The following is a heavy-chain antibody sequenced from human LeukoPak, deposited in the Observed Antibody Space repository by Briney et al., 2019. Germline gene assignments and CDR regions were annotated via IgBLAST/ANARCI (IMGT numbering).Heavy chain of an antibody. CDR2: IYHSGST. CDR3: ARAAAGNAFDI. Sequence: KPSETLSLTCTVSGYSISSGYYWGWIRQPPGKGLEWIGSIYHSGSTHYNPSLKSRVTISVDTSKNQFSLKLSSVTAADTAVYYCARAAAGNAFDIWGQGTMVTVSS. J-gene: IGHJ3*02. CDR1: GYSISSGYY. V-gene: IGHV4-38-2*02. D-gene: IGHD6-13*01.